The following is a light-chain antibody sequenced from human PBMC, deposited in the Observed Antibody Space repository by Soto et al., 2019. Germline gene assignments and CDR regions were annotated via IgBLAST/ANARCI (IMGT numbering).Light chain of an antibody. CDR1: QSVSSY. J-gene: IGKJ3*01. Sequence: EVVLTQSPATLSVSPGESVTLSCRASQSVSSYVAWYQHKPGQAPRPLIYDASNRATGIPARFSGSGSGTDFTLTISSLEPEDFAVYYCQQRYNWPRTFGPGTKVDIK. CDR3: QQRYNWPRT. CDR2: DAS. V-gene: IGKV3-11*01.